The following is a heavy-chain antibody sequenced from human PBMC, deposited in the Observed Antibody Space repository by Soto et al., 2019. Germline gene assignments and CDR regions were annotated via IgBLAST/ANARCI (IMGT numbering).Heavy chain of an antibody. CDR1: GYTFTSYG. V-gene: IGHV1-18*04. CDR2: ISAYNGNT. Sequence: SVKVSCKASGYTFTSYGISWVRQAPRQGLEWMGWISAYNGNTNYAQKLQGRVTMTTDTSTSTAYMELRSLRSDDTAVYYCARDQLYDYVWGSYPHFDYWGQGTLVTVSS. J-gene: IGHJ4*02. D-gene: IGHD3-16*02. CDR3: ARDQLYDYVWGSYPHFDY.